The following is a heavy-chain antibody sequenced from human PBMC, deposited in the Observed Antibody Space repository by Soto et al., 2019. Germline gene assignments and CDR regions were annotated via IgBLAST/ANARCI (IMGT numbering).Heavy chain of an antibody. CDR3: ARRGEGRVYCSYYNGMEV. CDR2: INHSGST. CDR1: GGSFTAYY. D-gene: IGHD2-21*01. V-gene: IGHV4-34*01. Sequence: PSDTLSLTCAVYGGSFTAYYWSWIRKPPGKGLEWIGEINHSGSTNYNPSLKSRVTISVDTAKKQFSLKLSSGTAADTAVYYCARRGEGRVYCSYYNGMEVWGQANTVNVS. J-gene: IGHJ6*02.